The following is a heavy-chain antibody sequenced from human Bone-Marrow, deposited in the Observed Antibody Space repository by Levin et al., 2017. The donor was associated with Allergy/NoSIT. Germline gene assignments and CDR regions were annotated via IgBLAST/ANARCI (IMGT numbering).Heavy chain of an antibody. CDR1: GFDFSDYV. V-gene: IGHV3-30*04. Sequence: GESLKISCAASGFDFSDYVMHWVRQAPGKGLEWVAVVSYDGRNDYYADSVKGRFTVSRDNSKNTLSLQLNSLRAEDTAVYYCARDIARSIRWYFGLWGRGTLVTVSS. D-gene: IGHD3-10*01. J-gene: IGHJ2*01. CDR3: ARDIARSIRWYFGL. CDR2: VSYDGRND.